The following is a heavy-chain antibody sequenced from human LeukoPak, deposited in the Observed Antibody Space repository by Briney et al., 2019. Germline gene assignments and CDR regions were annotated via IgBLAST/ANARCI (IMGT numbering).Heavy chain of an antibody. CDR1: GFRFSSSG. J-gene: IGHJ6*02. CDR3: ARDQRACSGGTCYSSMDV. D-gene: IGHD2-15*01. Sequence: GGSLRLSCAASGFRFSSSGMHWVRQAPGKGLEWVAVISFDGSNKYYADSVKGRFTISRDNSKNTLYLQMNSLRAEDTAVYYCARDQRACSGGTCYSSMDVWGQGTTVTVSS. V-gene: IGHV3-30*03. CDR2: ISFDGSNK.